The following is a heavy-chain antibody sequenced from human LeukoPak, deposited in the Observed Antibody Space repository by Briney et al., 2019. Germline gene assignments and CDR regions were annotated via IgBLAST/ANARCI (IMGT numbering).Heavy chain of an antibody. D-gene: IGHD2-2*01. V-gene: IGHV4-59*08. CDR2: IYYSGST. CDR1: GGSISSYY. Sequence: PSETLSLTCTVSGGSISSYYWSWIRQPPGKGLEWIGYIYYSGSTNYNPSLKSRVTISVDTSKNQFSLKLSSVTAADTAVYYCARHLSNDQDYYFDYWGQGTLVTVSS. CDR3: ARHLSNDQDYYFDY. J-gene: IGHJ4*02.